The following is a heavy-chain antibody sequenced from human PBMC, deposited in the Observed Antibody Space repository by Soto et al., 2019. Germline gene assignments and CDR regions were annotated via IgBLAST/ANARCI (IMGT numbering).Heavy chain of an antibody. Sequence: PGGSLRLSCAASGFTFSSYGMHWVRQAPGKGLEWVAVISYDGSNKYYADSVKGRFTISRDNSKNTLYLQMNSLRAEDTAVYYCAKDRTTVTNMYYFDYWGQGTLVTVSS. CDR3: AKDRTTVTNMYYFDY. J-gene: IGHJ4*02. CDR1: GFTFSSYG. D-gene: IGHD4-17*01. V-gene: IGHV3-30*18. CDR2: ISYDGSNK.